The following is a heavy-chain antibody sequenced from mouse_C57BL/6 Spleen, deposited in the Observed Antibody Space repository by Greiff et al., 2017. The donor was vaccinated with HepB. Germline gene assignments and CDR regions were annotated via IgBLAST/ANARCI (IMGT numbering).Heavy chain of an antibody. CDR1: GFNIKDYY. J-gene: IGHJ3*01. D-gene: IGHD3-2*02. V-gene: IGHV14-2*01. CDR2: IDPEDGET. Sequence: EVQLQQSGAELVKPGASVKLSCTASGFNIKDYYMHWVKQRTEQGLEWIGRIDPEDGETKYARKFQGKATITADTSSTTAYLQLSSRTSGDTAVYYCARADSSGYGFAYWVQGTLVTVSA. CDR3: ARADSSGYGFAY.